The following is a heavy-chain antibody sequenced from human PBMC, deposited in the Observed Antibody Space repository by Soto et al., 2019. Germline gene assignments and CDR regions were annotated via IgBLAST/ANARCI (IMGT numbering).Heavy chain of an antibody. V-gene: IGHV4-31*03. Sequence: SETLSLTCTVSGGSISSGGYYWSWIRQHPGKGLEWIGYIYYSGSTYYNPSLKSRVTISVDTSKNQFSLKLSSVTAADTAVYYCARLNGYCVSTNCHGYYGMDVWGQGTTVTVSS. J-gene: IGHJ6*02. CDR3: ARLNGYCVSTNCHGYYGMDV. CDR1: GGSISSGGYY. CDR2: IYYSGST. D-gene: IGHD2-2*03.